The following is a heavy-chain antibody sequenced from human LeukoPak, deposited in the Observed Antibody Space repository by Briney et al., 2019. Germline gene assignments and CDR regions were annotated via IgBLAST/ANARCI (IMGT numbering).Heavy chain of an antibody. Sequence: ASVKVSCKASGYTFTGYYMHWVRQAPGQGLEWMGWINPNSGGTNYAQKFQGRVTMTRDTSISTAYMELSSLRSEDTAVYYCARAGERYYGSGSYPVYYYYYMDVWGKGTTVTVSS. CDR3: ARAGERYYGSGSYPVYYYYYMDV. CDR1: GYTFTGYY. CDR2: INPNSGGT. J-gene: IGHJ6*03. V-gene: IGHV1-2*02. D-gene: IGHD3-10*01.